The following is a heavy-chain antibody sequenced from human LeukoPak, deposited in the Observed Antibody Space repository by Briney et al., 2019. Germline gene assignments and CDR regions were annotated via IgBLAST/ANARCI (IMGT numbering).Heavy chain of an antibody. CDR1: GYTFTSYA. CDR3: ATDGIFGVVILDY. D-gene: IGHD3-3*01. CDR2: INAGNGNT. Sequence: ASVKVSCKASGYTFTSYAMHWVRQAPGQRLEWMGWINAGNGNTKYSQKFQGRVTMTEDTTTDTACMELSSLRSEDTAVYYCATDGIFGVVILDYWGQGTLVTVSS. V-gene: IGHV1-3*01. J-gene: IGHJ4*02.